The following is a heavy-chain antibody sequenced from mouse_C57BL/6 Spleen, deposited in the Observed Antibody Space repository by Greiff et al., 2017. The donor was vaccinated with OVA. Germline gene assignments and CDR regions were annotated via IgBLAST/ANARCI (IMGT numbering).Heavy chain of an antibody. J-gene: IGHJ2*01. CDR3: ARIAGGWVRSLDFGY. Sequence: QVTLKVSGPGILQPSQTLSLTCSFSGFSLSTFGMGVGWIRQPSGKGLEWLAHIWWDDDKYYNPALKSRLTISKDTSKTQVFLKIDNVDTAETETYDCARIAGGWVRSLDFGYWGKGTTLTVSS. V-gene: IGHV8-8*01. D-gene: IGHD2-3*01. CDR2: IWWDDDK. CDR1: GFSLSTFGMG.